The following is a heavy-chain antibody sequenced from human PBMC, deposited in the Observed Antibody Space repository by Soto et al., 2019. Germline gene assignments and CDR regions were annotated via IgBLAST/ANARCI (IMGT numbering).Heavy chain of an antibody. CDR1: GDSVSSNSAA. J-gene: IGHJ6*02. D-gene: IGHD6-19*01. V-gene: IGHV6-1*01. Sequence: SQTLSLTCVISGDSVSSNSAAWNWIRQSPSRGLEWLGRTYYRSKWYNDYAVSVKSRITINPDTSKNQFSLQLNSVTPEDTAVYYCAQTRTKAVAGIGMDVWGQGTTVTVSS. CDR3: AQTRTKAVAGIGMDV. CDR2: TYYRSKWYN.